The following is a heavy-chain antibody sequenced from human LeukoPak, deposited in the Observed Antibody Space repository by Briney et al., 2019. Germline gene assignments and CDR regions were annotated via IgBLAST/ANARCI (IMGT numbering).Heavy chain of an antibody. D-gene: IGHD3-9*01. CDR2: IHYTGST. J-gene: IGHJ3*02. Sequence: PSQTLSLTCTVSAGSIKSGDYYWSWIRQPPGKGLEWIGHIHYTGSTSYNPSLKSRVTISIDTSKNQFSLKLRSVTAADTAIYYCARQGYDILTGYIDAFDIWGQGTMVTVSS. V-gene: IGHV4-30-4*01. CDR3: ARQGYDILTGYIDAFDI. CDR1: AGSIKSGDYY.